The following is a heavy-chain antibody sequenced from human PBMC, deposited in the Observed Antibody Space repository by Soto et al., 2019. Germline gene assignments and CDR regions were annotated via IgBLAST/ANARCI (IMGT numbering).Heavy chain of an antibody. J-gene: IGHJ6*02. Sequence: ESGPTLVNPTQTLTLTCTFSGFSLTTSGMSVSWIRQPPGKALEWLAYIDWDDDKFYSTSLKTRLTISKDTSKNQVVLTLTNMDPVDTATYYCARVLSVRDSSTFSASYYYGMDVWGQGATVTVSS. D-gene: IGHD2-2*01. CDR1: GFSLTTSGMS. CDR2: IDWDDDK. CDR3: ARVLSVRDSSTFSASYYYGMDV. V-gene: IGHV2-70*13.